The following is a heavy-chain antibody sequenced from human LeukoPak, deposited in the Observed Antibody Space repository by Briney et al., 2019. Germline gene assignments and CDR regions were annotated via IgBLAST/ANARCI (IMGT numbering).Heavy chain of an antibody. CDR2: ISAYNGDT. J-gene: IGHJ4*02. D-gene: IGHD2-8*02. V-gene: IGHV1-18*01. CDR3: ARESTGGSLEIDY. Sequence: ASVKVSCKASGYTFNTYGIIWVRQAPGQGLEWMGWISAYNGDTTYAQKLQGRVTLTTDASTSTAYMELKSLRSDDTAVYYCARESTGGSLEIDYWGQGTLVTVSS. CDR1: GYTFNTYG.